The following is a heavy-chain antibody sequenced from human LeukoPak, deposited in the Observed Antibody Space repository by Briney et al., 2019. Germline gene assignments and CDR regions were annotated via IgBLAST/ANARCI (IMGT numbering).Heavy chain of an antibody. CDR2: IIPIFGTA. J-gene: IGHJ4*02. Sequence: SVKVSCKASGGTFSSYAISWVRQAPGQGLEWMGGIIPIFGTANYAQKFQGRVTITTDETTSTAYMELSSLRSEDTAVYYCARDYAYCSSTSCYSALDYWGQGTLVTVSS. V-gene: IGHV1-69*05. D-gene: IGHD2-2*01. CDR3: ARDYAYCSSTSCYSALDY. CDR1: GGTFSSYA.